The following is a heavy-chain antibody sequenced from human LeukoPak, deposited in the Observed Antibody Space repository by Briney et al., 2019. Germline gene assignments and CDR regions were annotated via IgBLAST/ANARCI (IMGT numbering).Heavy chain of an antibody. CDR2: ISISGGST. J-gene: IGHJ4*02. CDR3: AKGATLNGGYDLDY. CDR1: GFTFSNYA. V-gene: IGHV3-23*01. D-gene: IGHD5-12*01. Sequence: PGGSLRLSCAASGFTFSNYAMNWVRQAPGKGLEWVSTISISGGSTYYADSVKGRFTIYRDNSKNTLYLQMNSLRAEDTAVYYCAKGATLNGGYDLDYWGQGTLVTVSS.